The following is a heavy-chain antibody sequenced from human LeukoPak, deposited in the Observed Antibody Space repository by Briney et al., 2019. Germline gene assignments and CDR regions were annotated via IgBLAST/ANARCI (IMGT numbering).Heavy chain of an antibody. Sequence: GGSLKLSCAASGFTFSDSAIHWVRQASGKGLEWVGRIRSKTNNYATAYAASVKGRFTISRDDSKNTVYLQMNNLQTEDTAMYYCTLRSSIRGHGTLVTVSS. CDR3: TLRSSI. CDR2: IRSKTNNYAT. V-gene: IGHV3-73*01. D-gene: IGHD3-3*02. J-gene: IGHJ4*01. CDR1: GFTFSDSA.